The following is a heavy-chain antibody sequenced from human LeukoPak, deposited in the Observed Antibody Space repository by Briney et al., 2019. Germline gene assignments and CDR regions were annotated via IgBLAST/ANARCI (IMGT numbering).Heavy chain of an antibody. CDR3: ARDRSWPSYFDY. D-gene: IGHD6-13*01. Sequence: GGSLRLSCAASGFTFSSYSMNWVRQAPGKGLEWVSVIYSGGSTYYADSVKGRFTISRDNSKNTLYLQMNSLRAEDTAVYYCARDRSWPSYFDYWGQGTLVTVSS. CDR2: IYSGGST. V-gene: IGHV3-53*01. J-gene: IGHJ4*02. CDR1: GFTFSSYS.